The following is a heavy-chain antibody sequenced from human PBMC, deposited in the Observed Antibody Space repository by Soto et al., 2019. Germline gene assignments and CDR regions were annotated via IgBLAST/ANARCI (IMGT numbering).Heavy chain of an antibody. CDR2: ISYDGINE. D-gene: IGHD3-16*02. Sequence: QVQLVESGGSVVQPGRSLRLSCEASGFTFTSYAMHWVRQAPGKGLEWVAVISYDGINEYYADSVKGRFTISRDNSKNTLLLQMSSLRVEDTAVYYCARDRLRLGELSLIGYFDYWGQGTLVTVSS. CDR3: ARDRLRLGELSLIGYFDY. J-gene: IGHJ4*02. V-gene: IGHV3-30*15. CDR1: GFTFTSYA.